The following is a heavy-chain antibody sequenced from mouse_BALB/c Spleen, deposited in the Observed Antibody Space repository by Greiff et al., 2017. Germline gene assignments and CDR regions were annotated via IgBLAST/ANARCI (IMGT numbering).Heavy chain of an antibody. Sequence: VQLQQSGAELVKPGASVKLSCTASGFNIKDTYMHWVKQRPEQGLEWIGRIDPANGNTKYDPKFQGKATITADTSSNTAYLQLSSLTSEDTAVYYCARWAYKGSLADWGQGTLVTVSA. CDR2: IDPANGNT. V-gene: IGHV14-3*02. CDR3: ARWAYKGSLAD. D-gene: IGHD6-5*01. J-gene: IGHJ3*01. CDR1: GFNIKDTY.